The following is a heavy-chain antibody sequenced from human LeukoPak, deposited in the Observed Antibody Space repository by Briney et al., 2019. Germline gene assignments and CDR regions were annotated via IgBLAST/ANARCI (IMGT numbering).Heavy chain of an antibody. D-gene: IGHD3-22*01. CDR2: ISWNSGSI. CDR1: GFTFDVYA. J-gene: IGHJ4*02. Sequence: GGSLRLSCAASGFTFDVYAMHWVRQAPGKGLEWVSGISWNSGSIGYADSVKGRFTISRDNAKNSLYLQMNSLRAEDTALYYCAKDTYYYDSSGNFDYWGQGTLVTVSS. V-gene: IGHV3-9*01. CDR3: AKDTYYYDSSGNFDY.